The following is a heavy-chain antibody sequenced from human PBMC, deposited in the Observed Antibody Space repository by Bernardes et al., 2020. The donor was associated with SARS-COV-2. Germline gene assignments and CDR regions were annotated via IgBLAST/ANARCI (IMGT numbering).Heavy chain of an antibody. CDR1: GFTFSSYA. V-gene: IGHV3-23*01. D-gene: IGHD3-10*01. CDR3: ASNVLLWFRELLDLDY. Sequence: GGSLRLSCAASGFTFSSYAMSWVRQAPGKGLEWVSAISGSGGSTYYADSVKGRFTISRDNSKNTLYLQMNSLRAEDTAVYYCASNVLLWFRELLDLDYWGQGTLVTVSS. J-gene: IGHJ4*02. CDR2: ISGSGGST.